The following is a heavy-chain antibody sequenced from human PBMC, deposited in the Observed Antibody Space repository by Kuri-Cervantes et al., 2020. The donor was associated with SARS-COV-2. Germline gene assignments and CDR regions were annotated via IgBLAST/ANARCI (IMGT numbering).Heavy chain of an antibody. CDR2: IYSVGST. CDR1: GFTVSSNY. Sequence: GGSLRLSCAASGFTVSSNYMSWVRQAPGKGLEWVSVIYSVGSTYYADSVKGRFTISRDNSKNTLYLQMNSLRAEDTAVYYCARDGRGGYGAAAFDIWGQGTMVTVSS. V-gene: IGHV3-66*01. J-gene: IGHJ3*02. CDR3: ARDGRGGYGAAAFDI. D-gene: IGHD4-17*01.